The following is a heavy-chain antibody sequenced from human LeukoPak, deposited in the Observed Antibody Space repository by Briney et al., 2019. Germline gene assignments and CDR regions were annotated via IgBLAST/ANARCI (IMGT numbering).Heavy chain of an antibody. Sequence: GGSLRLSCAASGFTVSSNYMSWVRQAPGKGLEWVSVIYSGGSTYYADSVKGRFTISRDNSKNTLYLQINSLRAEDTAMYYCARGNDDFWSGYFYYYYYYMDVWGKGTTVTVSS. CDR2: IYSGGST. CDR1: GFTVSSNY. V-gene: IGHV3-66*02. D-gene: IGHD3-3*01. J-gene: IGHJ6*03. CDR3: ARGNDDFWSGYFYYYYYYMDV.